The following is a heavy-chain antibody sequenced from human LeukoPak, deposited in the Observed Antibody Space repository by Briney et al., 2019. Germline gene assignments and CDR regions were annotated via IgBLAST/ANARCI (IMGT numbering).Heavy chain of an antibody. Sequence: GGSLRLSCAASGFTVSSNYMSWVRQAPGKGLEWVSVIYSGGSTYYADSVKGRFTISRDNSNNTPYLQMNSLRAEDTAVYYCARVSGPGDSSGSVDYWGQGTLVTVSS. CDR2: IYSGGST. CDR1: GFTVSSNY. J-gene: IGHJ4*02. CDR3: ARVSGPGDSSGSVDY. D-gene: IGHD3-22*01. V-gene: IGHV3-53*01.